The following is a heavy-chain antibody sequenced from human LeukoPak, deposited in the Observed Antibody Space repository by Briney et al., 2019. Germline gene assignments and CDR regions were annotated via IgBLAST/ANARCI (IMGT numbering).Heavy chain of an antibody. CDR3: ARGQGRHRRGAAGTDYYYYYYMDV. CDR2: INHSGST. CDR1: GGSFSGYY. D-gene: IGHD6-13*01. Sequence: PSETLSLTCAVYGGSFSGYYWSWIRQPPGKGLEWIGEINHSGSTNYNPSLKSRVTISVDTSKNQFSLKLSSVTAADTAVYYCARGQGRHRRGAAGTDYYYYYYMDVWGKGTTVTVSS. V-gene: IGHV4-34*01. J-gene: IGHJ6*03.